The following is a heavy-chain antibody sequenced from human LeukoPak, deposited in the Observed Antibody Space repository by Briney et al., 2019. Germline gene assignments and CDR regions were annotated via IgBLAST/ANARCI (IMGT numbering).Heavy chain of an antibody. J-gene: IGHJ4*02. CDR1: GGTFSSYA. V-gene: IGHV1-69*13. CDR2: IIPIFGTA. Sequence: ASVKVSCKASGGTFSSYAISWVRRAPGQGLEWMGGIIPIFGTANYAQKFQGRVTITADESTSTAYMELSSLRSEDTAVYYCARDQYYYDSSGYYYPHYWGQGTLVTVSS. D-gene: IGHD3-22*01. CDR3: ARDQYYYDSSGYYYPHY.